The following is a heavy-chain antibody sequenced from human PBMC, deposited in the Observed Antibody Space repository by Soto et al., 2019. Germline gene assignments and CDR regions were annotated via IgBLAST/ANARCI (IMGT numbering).Heavy chain of an antibody. CDR1: GGTFSSYT. D-gene: IGHD6-13*01. CDR2: IIPILGIA. J-gene: IGHJ4*02. CDR3: ARDKVATDSSSWYGGDY. Sequence: ASVKVSCKASGGTFSSYTISWVRQAPGQGLEWMGRIIPILGIANYAQKFQGRVTITADKSTSTAYMELSSLRSEDTAVYYCARDKVATDSSSWYGGDYWGQGTLVTVSS. V-gene: IGHV1-69*04.